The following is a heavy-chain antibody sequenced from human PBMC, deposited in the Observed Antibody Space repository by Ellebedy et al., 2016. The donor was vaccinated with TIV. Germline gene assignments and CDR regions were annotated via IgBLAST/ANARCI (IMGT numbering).Heavy chain of an antibody. CDR2: INPNSGAT. D-gene: IGHD1-26*01. Sequence: AASVKVSCKASGYTFTVYYIHWVRQARGKGLEWMGWINPNSGATIYPQKFQGRVTLTRDTSISTAYMELSRLTSDDTAVYYCAREGDLLAAFDIWGQGTMVTVSS. J-gene: IGHJ3*02. CDR1: GYTFTVYY. V-gene: IGHV1-2*02. CDR3: AREGDLLAAFDI.